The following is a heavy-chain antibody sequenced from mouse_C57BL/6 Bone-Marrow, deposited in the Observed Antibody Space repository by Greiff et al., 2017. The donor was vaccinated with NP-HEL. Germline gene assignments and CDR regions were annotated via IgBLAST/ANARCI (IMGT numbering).Heavy chain of an antibody. J-gene: IGHJ3*01. CDR1: GFTFTDYY. D-gene: IGHD1-1*01. V-gene: IGHV7-3*01. CDR3: ARYRGVVGDWFAY. Sequence: EVKLVESGGGLVQPGGSLSLSCAASGFTFTDYYMSWVRQPPGQALEWLGFIRNKANGYTTEYSASVKGRFTISRDNSQSILYLQMNALRAEDSATYYCARYRGVVGDWFAYWGQGTLVTISA. CDR2: IRNKANGYTT.